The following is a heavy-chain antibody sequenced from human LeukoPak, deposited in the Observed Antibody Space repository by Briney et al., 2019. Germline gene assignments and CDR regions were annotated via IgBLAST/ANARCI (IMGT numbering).Heavy chain of an antibody. CDR2: INPNSGGT. V-gene: IGHV1-2*02. D-gene: IGHD2-8*02. Sequence: ASVKVSCKASGYTFTGYYIHWVRQAPGQGLEWMGWINPNSGGTTYAQKFQGRVTMTRDTSISTAYMELNNLRSDDTAVYYCAGEQVARDIVLVLAGKGTIYYWGQGTLVTVSS. J-gene: IGHJ4*02. CDR3: AGEQVARDIVLVLAGKGTIYY. CDR1: GYTFTGYY.